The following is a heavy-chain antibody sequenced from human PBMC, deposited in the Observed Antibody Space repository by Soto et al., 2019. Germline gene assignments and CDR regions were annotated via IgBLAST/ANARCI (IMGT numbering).Heavy chain of an antibody. J-gene: IGHJ4*02. Sequence: ASVKVSCKASGYTFTSYGISWVRQAPGQGLEWMGWISAYNGNTNYAQKLQGRVTMTTDTSTSTAYMELRSLRSDDTAVYYCARTSSGHYYGSGSYYKSSLAFDYWGQGTLVTVSS. CDR2: ISAYNGNT. D-gene: IGHD3-10*01. CDR1: GYTFTSYG. CDR3: ARTSSGHYYGSGSYYKSSLAFDY. V-gene: IGHV1-18*01.